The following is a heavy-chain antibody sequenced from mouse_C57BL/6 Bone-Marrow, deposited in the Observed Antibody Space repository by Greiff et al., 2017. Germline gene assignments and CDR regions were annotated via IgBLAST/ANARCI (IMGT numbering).Heavy chain of an antibody. D-gene: IGHD1-1*01. CDR1: GYTFTSYG. CDR2: IYPRSGNT. Sequence: QVQLQQSGAELARPGASVKLSCKASGYTFTSYGISWVKQRTGQGLEWIGEIYPRSGNTYYNEKFKGKATLTADKSSSTAYMELSSLTSEDTAVYYCARSGLRYYFDYWGQGTTLTVSS. CDR3: ARSGLRYYFDY. J-gene: IGHJ2*01. V-gene: IGHV1-81*01.